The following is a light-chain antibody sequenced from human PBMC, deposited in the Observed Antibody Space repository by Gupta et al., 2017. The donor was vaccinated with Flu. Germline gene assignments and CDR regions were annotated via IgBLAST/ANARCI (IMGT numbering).Light chain of an antibody. J-gene: IGLJ1*01. V-gene: IGLV2-11*01. CDR2: VVN. CDR3: CSYAGSNTFAFV. CDR1: SINVGAYNY. Sequence: QSALTQPRSVSGSPGQSVTISCTGTSINVGAYNYVSWYQHLPGKAPKVIINVVNKRRPSGVPDRFSGSKSCNTAFLTISGLQADDEADYDGCSYAGSNTFAFVFGTGTQVTVL.